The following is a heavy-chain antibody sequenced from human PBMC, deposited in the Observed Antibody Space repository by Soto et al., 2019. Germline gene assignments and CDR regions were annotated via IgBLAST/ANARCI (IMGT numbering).Heavy chain of an antibody. V-gene: IGHV3-74*01. D-gene: IGHD5-18*01. J-gene: IGHJ4*02. Sequence: EVQLVESGGGLVQPGGSLRLSCAASGFSFSNYWIHWVRQAPGKGLVWVSRIKTDGSSTDYAASEKGRFTISRDNAKNTLYLQMNSLTAEDTAVYYCAKREGNTYGLFHWGQGTLVTVSS. CDR2: IKTDGSST. CDR3: AKREGNTYGLFH. CDR1: GFSFSNYW.